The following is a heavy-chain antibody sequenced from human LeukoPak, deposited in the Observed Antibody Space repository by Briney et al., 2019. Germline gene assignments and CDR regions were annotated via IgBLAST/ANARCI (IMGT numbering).Heavy chain of an antibody. D-gene: IGHD2-15*01. CDR2: ISSSGSTI. V-gene: IGHV3-48*03. Sequence: PGGSLRLSCAASGFTFSSYEMNWVRQAPGKGLEWVSYISSSGSTIYYADSVKGRFTISRDNAKNSLYLQMNSLRAEGTAVYYCASAIVVVVAAPGLYYYDYWGQGTLVTVSS. J-gene: IGHJ4*02. CDR3: ASAIVVVVAAPGLYYYDY. CDR1: GFTFSSYE.